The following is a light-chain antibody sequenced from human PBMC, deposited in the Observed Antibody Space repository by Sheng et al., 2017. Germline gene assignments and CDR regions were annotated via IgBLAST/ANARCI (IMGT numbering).Light chain of an antibody. CDR2: AAS. Sequence: DIQMTQSPSSLSASVGDRVTITCRASQSISSYLNWYQQKPGKASKLLIYAASSLQSGVPSRFSGSGSGTDFTLTISGLQPEDSATYYCQQYNFYPLTFGGGTKVQIK. CDR1: QSISSY. CDR3: QQYNFYPLT. J-gene: IGKJ4*01. V-gene: IGKV1-39*01.